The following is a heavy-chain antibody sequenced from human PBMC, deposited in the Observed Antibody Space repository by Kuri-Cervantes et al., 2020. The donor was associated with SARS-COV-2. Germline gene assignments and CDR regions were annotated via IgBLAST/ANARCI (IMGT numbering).Heavy chain of an antibody. J-gene: IGHJ4*02. V-gene: IGHV4-31*02. CDR1: GVSVTTFGSY. D-gene: IGHD2/OR15-2a*01. Sequence: SETLSLTCAVSGVSVTTFGSYWTWIRQPPGKGLEWVGYIYYNGSTYYNPSLRSRVIVSVDRSKNQFSLNLKSVTAADTALYYCARGAIDWGQGTLVTVSS. CDR3: ARGAID. CDR2: IYYNGST.